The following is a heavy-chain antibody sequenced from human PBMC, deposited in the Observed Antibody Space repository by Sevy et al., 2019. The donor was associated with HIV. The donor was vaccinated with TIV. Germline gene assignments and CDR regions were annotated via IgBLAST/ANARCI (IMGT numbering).Heavy chain of an antibody. V-gene: IGHV1-18*04. Sequence: ASVKVSCKASGYTFTSHGISWVRQAPGQGLEWMGWISAYNGNTNYAQKLQGRVTMTTDTSTSTAYMELRSLRSDDTAVYYCARVGDYYYDSSGYYDYWGQGTLVTVSS. CDR3: ARVGDYYYDSSGYYDY. CDR1: GYTFTSHG. D-gene: IGHD3-22*01. J-gene: IGHJ4*02. CDR2: ISAYNGNT.